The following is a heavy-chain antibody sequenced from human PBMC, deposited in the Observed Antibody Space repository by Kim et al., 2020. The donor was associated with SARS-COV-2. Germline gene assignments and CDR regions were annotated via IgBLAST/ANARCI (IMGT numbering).Heavy chain of an antibody. Sequence: GSTYYNPSLKSRVTISVDTSKNQFSLKLSSVTAADTAVYYCARSLGHDFFWGQGTLVTVSS. D-gene: IGHD3-3*01. CDR2: GST. J-gene: IGHJ4*02. CDR3: ARSLGHDFF. V-gene: IGHV4-39*01.